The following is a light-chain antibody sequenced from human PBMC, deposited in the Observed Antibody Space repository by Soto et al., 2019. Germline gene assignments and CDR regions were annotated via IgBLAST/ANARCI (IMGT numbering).Light chain of an antibody. CDR2: GAS. CDR3: QQYNDWPK. J-gene: IGKJ1*01. Sequence: ILMTHSPATLSVSPGERVTLSCRASQSISSDLAWYQQKPGQPPRLLIYGASSGATGLPARFRGSGSGTEFTLTISSLQSEDFAVYFCQQYNDWPKFGQGTKVDIK. CDR1: QSISSD. V-gene: IGKV3-15*01.